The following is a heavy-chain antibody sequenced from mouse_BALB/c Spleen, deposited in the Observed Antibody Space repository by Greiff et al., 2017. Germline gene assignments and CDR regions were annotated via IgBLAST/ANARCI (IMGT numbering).Heavy chain of an antibody. V-gene: IGHV5-6-5*01. J-gene: IGHJ2*01. CDR1: GFTFSSYA. D-gene: IGHD1-1*01. CDR2: ISSGGST. Sequence: EVKVVESGGGLVKPGGSLKLSCAASGFTFSSYAMSWVRQTPEKRLEWVASISSGGSTYYPDSVKGRFTISRDNARNILYLQMSSLRSEDTAMYYCARGGTTVVGDYWGQGTTLTVSS. CDR3: ARGGTTVVGDY.